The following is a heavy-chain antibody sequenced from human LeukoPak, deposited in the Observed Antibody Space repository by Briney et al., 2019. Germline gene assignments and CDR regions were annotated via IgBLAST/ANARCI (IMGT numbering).Heavy chain of an antibody. CDR3: ASRSLTLAAARCFDD. Sequence: SETLSLTCAVHGESFSAYFWSWIRQVPGRGLEWIGEIDHRGISNYNPSPKSRATILVDTSNNRFSLSLASVTAADTATYYCASRSLTLAAARCFDDWGQGTVVTVSS. CDR1: GESFSAYF. D-gene: IGHD2-15*01. CDR2: IDHRGIS. V-gene: IGHV4-34*01. J-gene: IGHJ4*03.